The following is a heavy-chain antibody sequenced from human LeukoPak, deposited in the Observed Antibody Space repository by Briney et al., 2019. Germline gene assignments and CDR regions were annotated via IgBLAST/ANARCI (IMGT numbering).Heavy chain of an antibody. J-gene: IGHJ3*02. V-gene: IGHV3-33*06. CDR1: GFTFSSYG. CDR3: AKGGGPYCGGDCYWADAFDI. Sequence: GGSLRLSCAASGFTFSSYGMHWVRQAPGKGLEWVAVIWYDGSNKYYADSVKGQFTISRDNSKNTLYLQMNSLRAEDTAVYYCAKGGGPYCGGDCYWADAFDIWGQGTMVTVSS. CDR2: IWYDGSNK. D-gene: IGHD2-21*02.